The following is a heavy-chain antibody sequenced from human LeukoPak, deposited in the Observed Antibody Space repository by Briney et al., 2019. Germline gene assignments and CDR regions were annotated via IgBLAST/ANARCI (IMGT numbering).Heavy chain of an antibody. CDR3: ARDLLWFGEPSNWFDH. CDR2: TIPLFGTA. CDR1: GGSFSNFT. Sequence: ASVKVSCKASGGSFSNFTITWVRQAPGQGLEWMRGTIPLFGTANYAQEFQGRVTITTDESTNTAYMELSSLRSEDTAVYYCARDLLWFGEPSNWFDHWGQGTLVTVSS. J-gene: IGHJ5*02. D-gene: IGHD3-10*01. V-gene: IGHV1-69*05.